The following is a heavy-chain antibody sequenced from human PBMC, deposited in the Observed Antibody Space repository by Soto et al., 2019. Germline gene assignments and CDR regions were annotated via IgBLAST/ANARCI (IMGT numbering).Heavy chain of an antibody. D-gene: IGHD2-21*02. CDR1: GGTFSSYT. J-gene: IGHJ4*02. CDR2: IIPILGIA. Sequence: QVQLVQSGAEVKKPGSSVKVSCKASGGTFSSYTISWVRQAPGQGLEWMGRIIPILGIANYAQKFQGRVTIXXDXSXXTAYMELSSRRSEDTAVDYCARDLGDVVVTAMGDYWGQGTLVTVSS. V-gene: IGHV1-69*08. CDR3: ARDLGDVVVTAMGDY.